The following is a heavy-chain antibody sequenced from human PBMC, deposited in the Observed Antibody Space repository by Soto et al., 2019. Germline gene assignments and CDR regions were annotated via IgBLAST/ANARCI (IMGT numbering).Heavy chain of an antibody. V-gene: IGHV5-51*01. Sequence: GESLKISCKGSGYSFTSYWIGWVRQMPGKGLECMGFIYPGDSDTRYSPSFQGQVTISADKSISTAYLQWSSLKASDTAMYYCARTSAAGKYYYGMDVWGQGTTVTV. J-gene: IGHJ6*02. CDR1: GYSFTSYW. CDR3: ARTSAAGKYYYGMDV. CDR2: IYPGDSDT. D-gene: IGHD6-13*01.